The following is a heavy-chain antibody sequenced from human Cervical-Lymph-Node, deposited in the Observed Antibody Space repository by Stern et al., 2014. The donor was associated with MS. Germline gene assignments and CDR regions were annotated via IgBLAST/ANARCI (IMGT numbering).Heavy chain of an antibody. CDR3: ARAGTTFYIYGMDV. CDR2: INAGNGNT. J-gene: IGHJ6*02. CDR1: GYTFTSYA. Sequence: QLVQSGAEVKKPGASVKVSCKASGYTFTSYAMHWVRQAPGQRLEWMGWINAGNGNTKYSQKFQGRVTITRDTSASTAYMELSSLRSEDTAVYYCARAGTTFYIYGMDVWGQGTTVTVSS. V-gene: IGHV1-3*01. D-gene: IGHD1-7*01.